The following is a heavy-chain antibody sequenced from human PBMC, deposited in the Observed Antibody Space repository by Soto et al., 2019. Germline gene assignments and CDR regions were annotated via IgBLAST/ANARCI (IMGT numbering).Heavy chain of an antibody. Sequence: GASVKVACKASGYTFNSQAIHWMRQAPGQRLEWMGWINAGNGNTYYSEKFKGRVSLTRDTVATTVYMELTSLTSEDTGVYYCARDQSGIGWYVDWFDPWGQGTLVTVSS. J-gene: IGHJ5*02. CDR3: ARDQSGIGWYVDWFDP. D-gene: IGHD6-19*01. CDR2: INAGNGNT. V-gene: IGHV1-3*01. CDR1: GYTFNSQA.